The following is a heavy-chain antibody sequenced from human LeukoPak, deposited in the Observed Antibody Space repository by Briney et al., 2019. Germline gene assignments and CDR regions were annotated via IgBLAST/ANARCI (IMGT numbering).Heavy chain of an antibody. CDR1: GGSISSGGYS. V-gene: IGHV4-30-4*07. Sequence: SETLSLTCAVSGGSISSGGYSWSWIRQPPGKGLEWIGYIYYSGSTYYNPSLKSRVTISVDTSKNQFSLKLSSVTAADTAVYYCARVDRYYYGSGSYNWFDPWGQGTLVTVSS. CDR3: ARVDRYYYGSGSYNWFDP. D-gene: IGHD3-10*01. CDR2: IYYSGST. J-gene: IGHJ5*02.